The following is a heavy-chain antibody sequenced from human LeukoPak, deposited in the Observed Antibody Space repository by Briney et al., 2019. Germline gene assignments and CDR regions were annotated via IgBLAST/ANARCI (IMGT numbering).Heavy chain of an antibody. V-gene: IGHV4-34*01. CDR2: INHSGST. CDR3: ARWRGA. CDR1: GGSFRGYY. J-gene: IGHJ4*02. D-gene: IGHD1-26*01. Sequence: SETLSLTCAVYGGSFRGYYWSWIRQPPGKGLEWIGEINHSGSTNYNPSLKSRVTISVDTSKNQFSLKLSSVTAADTAVYYCARWRGAWGQGTLVTVSS.